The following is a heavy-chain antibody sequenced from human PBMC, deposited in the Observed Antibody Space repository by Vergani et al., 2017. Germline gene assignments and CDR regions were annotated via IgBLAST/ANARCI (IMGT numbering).Heavy chain of an antibody. J-gene: IGHJ6*02. V-gene: IGHV4-59*01. Sequence: QVQLQESGPGLVKPSETLSLTCTVSGGSISSYYWSWIRQPPGKGLEWIGYIYYSGSTNSNPALKSRVTISVDTSKNQFSLKLSSVTAADTAVYYWARDGAAAPYYDGMDVWGQGTTVTVSS. D-gene: IGHD6-13*01. CDR1: GGSISSYY. CDR2: IYYSGST. CDR3: ARDGAAAPYYDGMDV.